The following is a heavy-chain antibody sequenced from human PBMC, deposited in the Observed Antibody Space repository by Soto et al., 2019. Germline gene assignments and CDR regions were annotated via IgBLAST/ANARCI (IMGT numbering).Heavy chain of an antibody. V-gene: IGHV2-70*11. CDR1: GFSLSTSGMC. J-gene: IGHJ4*02. CDR2: IDWDDDK. D-gene: IGHD6-13*01. CDR3: ARIAAVVKPFDS. Sequence: SGPTLVNPTQTLTLTCTFSGFSLSTSGMCVSWIRQPPGKALEWPARIDWDDDKYYSTSLKTRLTISKDTSKNQVVLTMTNMDPVHPSIYYCARIAAVVKPFDSGGQGPPVPASP.